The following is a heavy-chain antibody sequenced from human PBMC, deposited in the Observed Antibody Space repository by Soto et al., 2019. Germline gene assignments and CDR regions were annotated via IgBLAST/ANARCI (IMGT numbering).Heavy chain of an antibody. CDR3: ARLKYDILTGYYPDYYYGMDV. Sequence: LGESLKISCKGSGYSFPTHWIGWVRQMPGKGLEWMGIIYPGDSDTRYSPSFQGQVTISADKSISTAYLQWSSLKASDTAMYYCARLKYDILTGYYPDYYYGMDVWGQGTTVTVSS. V-gene: IGHV5-51*01. CDR1: GYSFPTHW. J-gene: IGHJ6*02. D-gene: IGHD3-9*01. CDR2: IYPGDSDT.